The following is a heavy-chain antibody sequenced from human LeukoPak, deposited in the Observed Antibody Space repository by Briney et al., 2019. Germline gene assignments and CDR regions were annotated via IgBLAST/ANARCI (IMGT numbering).Heavy chain of an antibody. J-gene: IGHJ6*02. V-gene: IGHV1-69*04. CDR3: ARDLEYGAYYYDSGGYYYGMDV. D-gene: IGHD3-22*01. CDR1: GGTFSSYA. CDR2: IIPILGIA. Sequence: GASVKVSCKASGGTFSSYAISWVRQAPGQGLEWMGRIIPILGIANYAQKFQGRVTITADKSTSTAYMELSSLRSKDTAVYYCARDLEYGAYYYDSGGYYYGMDVWGQGTTVTVSS.